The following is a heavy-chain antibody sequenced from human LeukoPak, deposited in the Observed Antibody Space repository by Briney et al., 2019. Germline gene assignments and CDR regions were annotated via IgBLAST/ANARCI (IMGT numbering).Heavy chain of an antibody. CDR2: ISAYNGNT. D-gene: IGHD3-9*01. CDR3: ARGYDILTGYTDAFDI. CDR1: GYTFTSYD. J-gene: IGHJ3*02. V-gene: IGHV1-18*01. Sequence: ASVKVSCKASGYTFTSYDINWVRQATGQGLEWMGWISAYNGNTNYAQKLQGRVTMTTDTSTSTAYMELRSLRSDDTAVYYCARGYDILTGYTDAFDIWGQGTMVTVSS.